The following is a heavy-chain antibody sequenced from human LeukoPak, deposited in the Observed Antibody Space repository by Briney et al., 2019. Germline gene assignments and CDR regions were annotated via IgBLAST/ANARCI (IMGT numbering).Heavy chain of an antibody. V-gene: IGHV3-30*18. CDR1: GFTFSSYG. D-gene: IGHD3-10*01. CDR3: AKGSMVRGVRSLNY. Sequence: PGRSLRLSCAASGFTFSSYGMHLVRQAPGKGLEWVAVISYDGSNKYYADSVKGRFTISRDNSKNTLYLQMNSLRAEDTAVYYCAKGSMVRGVRSLNYWGQGTLVTVSS. J-gene: IGHJ4*02. CDR2: ISYDGSNK.